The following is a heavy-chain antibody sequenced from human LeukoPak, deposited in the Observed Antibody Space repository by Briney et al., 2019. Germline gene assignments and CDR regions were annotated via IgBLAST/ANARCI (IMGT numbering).Heavy chain of an antibody. Sequence: SETLSLTCTVSGASMRTFYLSWIRQPAGKGLEWLGRIYSSGSITYNPSLKSRLTMSVDASKNQFSLNLSSVTAADTAVYYCARLLPTRWFDPWGQGTLVTVSS. J-gene: IGHJ5*02. D-gene: IGHD2-15*01. CDR3: ARLLPTRWFDP. CDR2: IYSSGSI. V-gene: IGHV4-4*07. CDR1: GASMRTFY.